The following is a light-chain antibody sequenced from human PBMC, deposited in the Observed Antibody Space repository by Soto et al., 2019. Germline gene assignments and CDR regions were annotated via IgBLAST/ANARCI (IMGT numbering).Light chain of an antibody. CDR1: SRDVGSYNL. CDR2: EGS. V-gene: IGLV2-23*01. J-gene: IGLJ3*02. CDR3: CSYAGSSTWV. Sequence: QSALTQPASVSGSPGQSITISCTGTSRDVGSYNLVSWYQQHPGKAPKLMIYEGSKRASGVSNRFSGSKSGITASLTISGLQAEDEADYYCCSYAGSSTWVFGGGTKLTVL.